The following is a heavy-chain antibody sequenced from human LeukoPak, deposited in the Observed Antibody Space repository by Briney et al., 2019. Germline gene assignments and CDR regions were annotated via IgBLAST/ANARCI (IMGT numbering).Heavy chain of an antibody. CDR3: ARAGYSYGTGYYFDY. D-gene: IGHD5-18*01. Sequence: SETLSLTCTVSGGSISSYYWSWIRLPPGKGLEWIGYVYYTGATYYNPSLKSRVTISLDTSKNQFFLKLSSVTAADAAVYYCARAGYSYGTGYYFDYWGQGALVTVSS. CDR2: VYYTGAT. CDR1: GGSISSYY. J-gene: IGHJ4*02. V-gene: IGHV4-59*01.